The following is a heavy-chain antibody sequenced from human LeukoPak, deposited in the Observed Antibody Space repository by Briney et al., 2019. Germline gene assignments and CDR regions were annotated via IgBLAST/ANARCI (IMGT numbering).Heavy chain of an antibody. CDR1: GFTFSTYS. CDR2: ITTSGSYI. D-gene: IGHD3-10*01. Sequence: GGSLRLSCAASGFTFSTYSMNWVRQAPGKGLEWVSLITTSGSYIYYADSVKGRFTISRDNAKNSLYLQMNSLRAEDTAVYYCATDRLGGSGSSGYWGQGTLVTVSS. V-gene: IGHV3-21*01. J-gene: IGHJ4*02. CDR3: ATDRLGGSGSSGY.